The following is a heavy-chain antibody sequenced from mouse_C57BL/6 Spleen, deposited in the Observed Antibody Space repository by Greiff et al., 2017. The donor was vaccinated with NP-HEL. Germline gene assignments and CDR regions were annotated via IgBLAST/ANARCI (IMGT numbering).Heavy chain of an antibody. D-gene: IGHD1-1*01. J-gene: IGHJ2*01. CDR2: LYPGSGNT. CDR3: ARSGYYEYFDY. V-gene: IGHV1-76*01. Sequence: QVQLQQSGAELVRPGASVKLSCKASGYTFTDYYINWVKQRPGQGLEWIARLYPGSGNTYYNEKFKGKATLTAETSSSTAYMQLSSLTSEDSAVYFCARSGYYEYFDYWGQGTTLTVSS. CDR1: GYTFTDYY.